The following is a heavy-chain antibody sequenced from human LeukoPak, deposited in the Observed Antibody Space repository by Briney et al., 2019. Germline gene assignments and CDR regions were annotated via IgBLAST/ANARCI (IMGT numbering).Heavy chain of an antibody. CDR2: MKPNRGNT. Sequence: ASVKVSCKASGYTFTSYDINRVRQPTGQGVEWMGWMKPNRGNTGYAQQFQGRVTITRNTSISTAYMELSSLRSEDPAVYYCARGILRFLEWLRTELDYWGQGTLVTVSS. D-gene: IGHD3-3*01. CDR1: GYTFTSYD. V-gene: IGHV1-8*03. J-gene: IGHJ4*02. CDR3: ARGILRFLEWLRTELDY.